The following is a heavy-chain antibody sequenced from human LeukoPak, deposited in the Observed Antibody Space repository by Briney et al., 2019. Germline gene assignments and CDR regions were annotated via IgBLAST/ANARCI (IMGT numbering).Heavy chain of an antibody. D-gene: IGHD3-10*02. CDR1: GFTFSDYY. V-gene: IGHV3-11*03. Sequence: GGSLRLSCAASGFTFSDYYMSWIRQAPGKGLEWVTYISSSSSYTNYADSVKGRFTISRDNAKKSLYLQTNCLRAEDTAVYYCATWCTGSYRVNYFDYWGQGTLVTVSS. CDR2: ISSSSSYT. J-gene: IGHJ4*02. CDR3: ATWCTGSYRVNYFDY.